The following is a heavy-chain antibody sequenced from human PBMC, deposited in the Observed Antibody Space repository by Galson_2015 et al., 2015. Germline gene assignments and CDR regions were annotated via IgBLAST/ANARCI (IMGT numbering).Heavy chain of an antibody. J-gene: IGHJ5*02. CDR2: IDGSGGST. CDR1: GFSFNSYA. D-gene: IGHD3-22*01. V-gene: IGHV3-23*01. CDR3: ANYYFDGSNYPIPPRFDP. Sequence: SLRLSCAASGFSFNSYAMTWIRQAPGNGLEWVSGIDGSGGSTIYADSVKGRFTVSRDNSKNTLYLQMNSLRVEDTAVYYCANYYFDGSNYPIPPRFDPWGQGALVTVSS.